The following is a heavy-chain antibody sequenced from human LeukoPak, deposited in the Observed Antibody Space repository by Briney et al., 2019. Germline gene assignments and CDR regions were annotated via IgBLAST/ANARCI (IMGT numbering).Heavy chain of an antibody. CDR2: ISGSGGRT. CDR3: AKDRSGGWPNFDY. D-gene: IGHD6-19*01. Sequence: GGSLRLSCAASGFTSSSYAMSWVRQAPGKGLEWVAAISGSGGRTYYADSVKGRFTISRDNSKNTLYLQMNSLRAEDTAVYYCAKDRSGGWPNFDYWGQGTLVTVSS. CDR1: GFTSSSYA. V-gene: IGHV3-23*01. J-gene: IGHJ4*02.